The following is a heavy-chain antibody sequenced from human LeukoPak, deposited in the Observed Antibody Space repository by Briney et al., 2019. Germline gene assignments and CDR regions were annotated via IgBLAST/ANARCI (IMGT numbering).Heavy chain of an antibody. CDR2: ISGSCGST. J-gene: IGHJ4*02. CDR3: AKAGGYYPLRYFDY. CDR1: GFTFSSYA. Sequence: GGSLRLSCAASGFTFSSYAMSWVRQAPGKGLEWVSAISGSCGSTYYADSVKGRFTISRDNSKNTLYLQMNSLRAEDTAVYYCAKAGGYYPLRYFDYWGQGTLVTVSS. V-gene: IGHV3-23*01. D-gene: IGHD3-3*01.